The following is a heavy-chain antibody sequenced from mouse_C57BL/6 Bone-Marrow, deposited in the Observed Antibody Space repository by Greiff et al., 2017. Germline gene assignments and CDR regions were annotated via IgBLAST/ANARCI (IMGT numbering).Heavy chain of an antibody. V-gene: IGHV1-72*01. CDR3: AKRGGYYYGSYWYFDV. CDR2: IDPNSGGT. Sequence: VQLQQPGAELVKPGASVKLSYKASGYTFTSYWMHWVKQRPGRGLEWIGRIDPNSGGTKYNEKFKSKATLTVDKPSSTAYMQLSSLTSEDSAVYYCAKRGGYYYGSYWYFDVWGTGTTVTVSS. D-gene: IGHD1-1*01. CDR1: GYTFTSYW. J-gene: IGHJ1*03.